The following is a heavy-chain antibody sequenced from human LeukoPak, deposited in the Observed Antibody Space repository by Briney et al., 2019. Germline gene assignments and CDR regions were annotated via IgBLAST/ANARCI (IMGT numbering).Heavy chain of an antibody. CDR1: GGSISSSSYY. J-gene: IGHJ4*02. V-gene: IGHV4-39*07. CDR3: ARLTTMGIPGLATFDS. CDR2: IYYSGST. D-gene: IGHD4-11*01. Sequence: SETLSLTCTVSGGSISSSSYYWGWIRQPPGKGLEWIGSIYYSGSTYYNPSLKSRVTISVDTSKNQFSLSLSSVTAADTAVFYCARLTTMGIPGLATFDSWGQGTLVTVSS.